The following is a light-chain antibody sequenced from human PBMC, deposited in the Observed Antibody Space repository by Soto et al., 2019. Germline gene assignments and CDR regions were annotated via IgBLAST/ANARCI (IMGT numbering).Light chain of an antibody. V-gene: IGLV4-60*02. CDR1: SGHSSYI. Sequence: QPVLTQSSSASASLGSSVKLTCTLSSGHSSYIIAWHQQQPGKAPRYLMKLEGSGSYNKGSGVPDRFSGSSSGADRYLTISNLQFEDEADYYCETWDSNTRVFGGGTTLPVL. CDR3: ETWDSNTRV. J-gene: IGLJ2*01. CDR2: LEGSGSY.